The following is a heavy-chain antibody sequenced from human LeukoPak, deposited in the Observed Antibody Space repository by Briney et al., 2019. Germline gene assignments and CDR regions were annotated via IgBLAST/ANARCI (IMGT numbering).Heavy chain of an antibody. D-gene: IGHD3-3*01. CDR2: ISAYNGNT. CDR3: ARDAAEYDFWSGYYTGILGY. V-gene: IGHV1-18*01. J-gene: IGHJ4*02. Sequence: GASVKVSCKASGYTFTSYDMSWVRQAPGQGLEWMGWISAYNGNTNYAQKLQGRVTMTTDTSTSTAYMELRSLRSDDTAVYYCARDAAEYDFWSGYYTGILGYWGQGTLVTVSS. CDR1: GYTFTSYD.